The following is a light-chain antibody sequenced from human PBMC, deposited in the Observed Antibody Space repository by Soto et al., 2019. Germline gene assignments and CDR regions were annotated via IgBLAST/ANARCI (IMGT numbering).Light chain of an antibody. CDR3: QQSSNWPPIT. V-gene: IGKV3-11*01. CDR2: DAS. CDR1: QSVSSY. J-gene: IGKJ5*01. Sequence: EIVLAQSPASLSLSPGEGATLSWRASQSVSSYLAWYQQKPGQAPRLLIYDASNRATGIPARFSGSGSGTDFTLTISSLEPEDFAVYYCQQSSNWPPITFGQGTRLEIK.